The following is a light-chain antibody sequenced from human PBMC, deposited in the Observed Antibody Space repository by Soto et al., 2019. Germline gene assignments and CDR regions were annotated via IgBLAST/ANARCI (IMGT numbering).Light chain of an antibody. Sequence: QSVLTQPASVSGSPGQSITISCTGTSSDVGGYNYVSWYQQHPGKAPKLMIYDVSNRPSGVSNRFSGSKSGNTASLTISGPQAEDEADYSCTSYTSSSTLNVFGTGTKVTVL. J-gene: IGLJ1*01. V-gene: IGLV2-14*01. CDR3: TSYTSSSTLNV. CDR2: DVS. CDR1: SSDVGGYNY.